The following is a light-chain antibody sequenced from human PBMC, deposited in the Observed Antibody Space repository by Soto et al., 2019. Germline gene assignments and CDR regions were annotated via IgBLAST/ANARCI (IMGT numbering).Light chain of an antibody. CDR3: QQYGSSPPIT. V-gene: IGKV3-20*01. CDR1: QSVGSTY. CDR2: GAS. Sequence: EIMLTQSPGTLSLSPGERATLSCRASQSVGSTYLAWYQQKPGQPPRLLIYGASSRATGIPDRFSGSGSGTDFTLTISRLEPEDFAVYYCQQYGSSPPITFGQGTRLEIK. J-gene: IGKJ5*01.